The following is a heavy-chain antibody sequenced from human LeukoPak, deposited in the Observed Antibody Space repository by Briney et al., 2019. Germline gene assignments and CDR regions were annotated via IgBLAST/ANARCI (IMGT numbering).Heavy chain of an antibody. Sequence: GGSLRLSCAASGFTFSSYWMSWVRQAPGKGLEWVANIKQDGSEKYYVDSVKGRFTISRDNAKNSLYLQMNSLRAEDTAVYYCARDRRSRFGVPTDGMDVWGQGTTVTVSS. J-gene: IGHJ6*02. CDR3: ARDRRSRFGVPTDGMDV. D-gene: IGHD3-3*01. CDR2: IKQDGSEK. CDR1: GFTFSSYW. V-gene: IGHV3-7*01.